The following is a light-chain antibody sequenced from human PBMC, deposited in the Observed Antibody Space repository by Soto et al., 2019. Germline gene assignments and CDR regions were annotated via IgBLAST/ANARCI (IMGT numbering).Light chain of an antibody. CDR1: QSVSSN. Sequence: EIVMTQSPATLSVSPGERATLSCRASQSVSSNLAWYQQKPGQAPRLLIYGASTRATGIPARFSGSGSETEFTLTISSLQSEDFAVYFCQQYNNWWTFGKGTKVEIK. CDR3: QQYNNWWT. V-gene: IGKV3-15*01. J-gene: IGKJ1*01. CDR2: GAS.